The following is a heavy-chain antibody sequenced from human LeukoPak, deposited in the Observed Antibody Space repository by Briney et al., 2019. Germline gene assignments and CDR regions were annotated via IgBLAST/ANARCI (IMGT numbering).Heavy chain of an antibody. V-gene: IGHV3-21*05. J-gene: IGHJ5*02. CDR2: ISNSSSYI. CDR3: VGLMNH. CDR1: GFTLSSYG. D-gene: IGHD2-8*01. Sequence: PGGSLRLSCAASGFTLSSYGMNWVRPAPGKGLEWVSDISNSSSYIYYAYSVKGRFTISRDNAKNSLYLQMNRLGAEYTAVYYCVGLMNHWGQGTLVTVSS.